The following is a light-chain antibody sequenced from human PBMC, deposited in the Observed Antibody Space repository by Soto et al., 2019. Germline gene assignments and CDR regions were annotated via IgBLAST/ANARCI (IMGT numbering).Light chain of an antibody. V-gene: IGLV2-8*01. Sequence: QAVVTQPPSASGSLGQSVTISCTGTSSDVGGYNYVSWYQQHPGKAPKFMIYEVSKRPSGVPDRFSGSKSGNTASLTVSGLQAEDEADYYCSSYAGSNNLVFGGGTKLTVL. J-gene: IGLJ2*01. CDR1: SSDVGGYNY. CDR3: SSYAGSNNLV. CDR2: EVS.